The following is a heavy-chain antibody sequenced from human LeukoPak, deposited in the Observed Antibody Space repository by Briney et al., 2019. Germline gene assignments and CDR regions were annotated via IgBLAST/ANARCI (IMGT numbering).Heavy chain of an antibody. J-gene: IGHJ4*02. CDR1: GYTFTTYY. Sequence: ASVKVSCKASGYTFTTYYIHWVRQAPGRGLEWLGIINPSGGSPTYAQEFQGRVTMTRDTSTSTVYMELSSLRSDDTAVYYCARVGSVDTSGYYDYWGQGTLVTVSS. D-gene: IGHD3-22*01. CDR2: INPSGGSP. V-gene: IGHV1-46*01. CDR3: ARVGSVDTSGYYDY.